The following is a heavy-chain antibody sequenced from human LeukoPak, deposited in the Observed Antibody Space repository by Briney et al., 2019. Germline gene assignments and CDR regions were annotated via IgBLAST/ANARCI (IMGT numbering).Heavy chain of an antibody. CDR3: ASGGLGARKYYSDPFHY. CDR2: MYSAGAT. D-gene: IGHD3-10*01. J-gene: IGHJ4*02. V-gene: IGHV3-53*01. CDR1: GFTPSSNY. Sequence: RGSLRLSCAASGFTPSSNYVSSVRQAPGKGLECGSIMYSAGATYYADSVRGRFTISRDNSKNTVSLQMNSLRAEDTAVYYCASGGLGARKYYSDPFHYWGQGTLVTVSS.